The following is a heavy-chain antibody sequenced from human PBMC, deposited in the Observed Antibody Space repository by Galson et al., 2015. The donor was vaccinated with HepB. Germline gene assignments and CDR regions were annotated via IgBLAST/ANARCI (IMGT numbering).Heavy chain of an antibody. V-gene: IGHV3-33*08. D-gene: IGHD6-13*01. Sequence: SLRLSCAASGFTFSSFGMHWVRQAPGKGLEWVAVIWYDGSNKYYADSVQGRFTISRDNSKNTLYLQMDSLRAEDTAVYYCARRGSSWYYFDYWGQGTLVTVSS. CDR3: ARRGSSWYYFDY. CDR1: GFTFSSFG. J-gene: IGHJ4*02. CDR2: IWYDGSNK.